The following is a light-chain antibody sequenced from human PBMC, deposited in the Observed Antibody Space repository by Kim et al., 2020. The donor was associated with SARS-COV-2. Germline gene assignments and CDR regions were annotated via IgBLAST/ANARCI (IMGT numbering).Light chain of an antibody. V-gene: IGLV3-19*01. CDR3: NSRDSSGNHLNWV. CDR1: SLRSYY. J-gene: IGLJ3*02. Sequence: SSELTQDPDVSVALGQTVRITCQGDSLRSYYASWYQQKPGQAPVLVIYGKNNRPSGIPDRFSGSSSGNTASLTITGAQAEDEADYYCNSRDSSGNHLNWVFGGGTQLTVL. CDR2: GKN.